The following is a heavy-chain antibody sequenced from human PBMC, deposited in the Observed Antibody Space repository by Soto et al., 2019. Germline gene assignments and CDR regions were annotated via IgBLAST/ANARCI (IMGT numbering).Heavy chain of an antibody. V-gene: IGHV3-30*03. D-gene: IGHD2-15*01. CDR3: ASDLGYCSGGSCRRGADAFDI. CDR2: ISYDGSNK. Sequence: QVQLVESGGGVVQPGRSLRLSCAASGFTFSSYGMHWVRQAPGKGLEWGAVISYDGSNKYYADSVQGRFTISRDNSKNRMHLQMNSLRAEETAVYYCASDLGYCSGGSCRRGADAFDIWVQGTMVTVSS. J-gene: IGHJ3*02. CDR1: GFTFSSYG.